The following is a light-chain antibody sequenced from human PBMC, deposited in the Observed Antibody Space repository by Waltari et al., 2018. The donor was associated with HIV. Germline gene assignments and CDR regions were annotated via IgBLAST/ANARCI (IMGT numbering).Light chain of an antibody. V-gene: IGLV1-47*01. J-gene: IGLJ2*01. CDR3: AAWDDSLSGHVV. Sequence: QSVLTQPPSASGTPGQRVTISCSGSSSNIGSNYVYWYQQLPGTAPKLLIYRSNRRPSGVPGRFSGSKSGTSASLAISGLRSEDEADYYCAAWDDSLSGHVVFGGGTKLTVL. CDR2: RSN. CDR1: SSNIGSNY.